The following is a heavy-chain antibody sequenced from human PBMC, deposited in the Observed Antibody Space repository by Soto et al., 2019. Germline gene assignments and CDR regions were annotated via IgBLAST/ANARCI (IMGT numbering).Heavy chain of an antibody. D-gene: IGHD3-3*01. CDR2: ISGSGGST. J-gene: IGHJ5*02. CDR3: AKGVRFLEWLNWFDP. V-gene: IGHV3-23*01. Sequence: PGGSLRLSCAASGFTFSSYAVGWVRQAPGKGLEWVSAISGSGGSTYYADSVKGRFTISRDNSKNTLYLQMNSLRAEDTAVYYCAKGVRFLEWLNWFDPWGQGTLVTVSS. CDR1: GFTFSSYA.